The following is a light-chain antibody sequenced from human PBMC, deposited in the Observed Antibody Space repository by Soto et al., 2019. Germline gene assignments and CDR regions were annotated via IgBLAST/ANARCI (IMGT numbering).Light chain of an antibody. V-gene: IGKV3-11*01. J-gene: IGKJ3*01. CDR2: DAS. Sequence: EIFLTLSPSTLSLSPVQIATLCCRASQSVSTYLAWYQQNPGQAPRLLIYDASNRATGVPARFSGWGSGTDFTLTISSLESEDFAVYYCQQRSDWPGTFGPGTKVD. CDR1: QSVSTY. CDR3: QQRSDWPGT.